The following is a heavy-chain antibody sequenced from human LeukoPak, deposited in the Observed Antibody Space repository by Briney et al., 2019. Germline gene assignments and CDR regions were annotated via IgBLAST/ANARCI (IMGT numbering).Heavy chain of an antibody. CDR3: ARDRAGSAWYTTFDY. Sequence: ASVKVSCKASGYTFTSFGISWVRQAPGQGLEWMGWISTYNGNTNYAQKLQGRVTMTTDTSTSRVYMDLRSRRSDDTAVYYCARDRAGSAWYTTFDYWGQGTLVTVSS. V-gene: IGHV1-18*01. D-gene: IGHD6-19*01. J-gene: IGHJ4*02. CDR2: ISTYNGNT. CDR1: GYTFTSFG.